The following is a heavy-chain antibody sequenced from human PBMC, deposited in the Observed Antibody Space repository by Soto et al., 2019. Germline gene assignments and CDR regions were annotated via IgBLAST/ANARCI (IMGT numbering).Heavy chain of an antibody. J-gene: IGHJ4*02. Sequence: QAHLVESGGGVVQPGRSLRLSCAASGFTFTSYGMHWVRQAPGTRLEWVAVISYDGGLQHYADSVKGRFTISRDNSKNTVLLQMNSWRAEDTALYYWVSDRGYGHASVPYSWGQGTLVSVSS. D-gene: IGHD5-18*01. CDR1: GFTFTSYG. CDR2: ISYDGGLQ. CDR3: VSDRGYGHASVPYS. V-gene: IGHV3-30*03.